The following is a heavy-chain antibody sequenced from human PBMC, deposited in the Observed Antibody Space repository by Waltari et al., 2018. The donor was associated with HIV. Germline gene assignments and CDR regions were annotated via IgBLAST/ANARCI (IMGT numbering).Heavy chain of an antibody. D-gene: IGHD3-10*01. CDR1: VCFIIDRNFC. CDR2: TYVSVAT. CDR3: ARETFFMVRGVSPYYVFNGIDV. Sequence: QLVESGPGLVRPSETLSLPWSLPVCFIIDRNFCWSWPRQPTGKTPEWMGRTYVSVATDNSPSRRVRVSISRDTSTKQISLRLTSGTGADAAVYYCARETFFMVRGVSPYYVFNGIDVWGRGTTVSVSS. J-gene: IGHJ6*02. V-gene: IGHV4-61*02.